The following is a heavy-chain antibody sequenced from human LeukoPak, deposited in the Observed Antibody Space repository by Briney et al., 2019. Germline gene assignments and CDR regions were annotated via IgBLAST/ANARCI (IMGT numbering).Heavy chain of an antibody. Sequence: GGSLRLSCAVSGFTFSSYGMHWVRQAPGKGLEWVAVIWYDGSNKYYADSVKGRFTISRDNSKNTLYLQMNSLRAEDTAVYYCAKNLRTGFAFDYWGQGTLVTVSS. J-gene: IGHJ4*02. V-gene: IGHV3-33*06. CDR3: AKNLRTGFAFDY. CDR2: IWYDGSNK. D-gene: IGHD3-3*01. CDR1: GFTFSSYG.